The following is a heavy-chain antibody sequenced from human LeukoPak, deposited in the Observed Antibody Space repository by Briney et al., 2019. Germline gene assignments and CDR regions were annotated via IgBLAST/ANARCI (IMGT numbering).Heavy chain of an antibody. CDR3: AREGTSGTHLNWFDP. CDR1: GGSISTYY. Sequence: SETLSLTCTVSGGSISTYYWSWIRQPPGRGLEYIGFIHYSGSTNYNSSLKSRVTISVDTSKNQFSLKLSSVTAADTAVYYCAREGTSGTHLNWFDPWGQGTLVTVSS. D-gene: IGHD1-1*01. J-gene: IGHJ5*02. CDR2: IHYSGST. V-gene: IGHV4-59*01.